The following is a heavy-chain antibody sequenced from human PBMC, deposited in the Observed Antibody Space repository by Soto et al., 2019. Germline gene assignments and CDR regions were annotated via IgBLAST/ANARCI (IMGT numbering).Heavy chain of an antibody. V-gene: IGHV2-5*02. CDR3: AHIPPQDSGAFDI. D-gene: IGHD6-19*01. CDR2: LYWDDDN. CDR1: GFSLRTTGVG. Sequence: GPTLVSPTQALTLTCPFPGFSLRTTGVGVGWIRQPPGKALEWLALLYWDDDNRYNPSLKSRLTLTKDTSKSQVVLTLTNVDPADTATYYCAHIPPQDSGAFDIWGQGTMVTVSS. J-gene: IGHJ3*02.